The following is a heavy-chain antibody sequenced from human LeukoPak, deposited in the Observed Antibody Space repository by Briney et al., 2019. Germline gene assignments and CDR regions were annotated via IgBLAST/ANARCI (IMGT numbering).Heavy chain of an antibody. D-gene: IGHD3-10*01. CDR3: AKVGRVRGVSPINYFDY. CDR2: ISGSGGST. J-gene: IGHJ4*02. CDR1: GFTFSSYA. Sequence: HPGGSLRLSCAASGFTFSSYAMSWVRQAPGKGLEWVSAISGSGGSTYYADSVKGRFTISRDNSKNTLYLQMNSLRAEDTAVYYCAKVGRVRGVSPINYFDYWGQGTLVTVSS. V-gene: IGHV3-23*01.